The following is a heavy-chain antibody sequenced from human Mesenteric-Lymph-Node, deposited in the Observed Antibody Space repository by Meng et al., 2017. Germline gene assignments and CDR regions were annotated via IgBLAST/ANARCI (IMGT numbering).Heavy chain of an antibody. D-gene: IGHD6-19*01. V-gene: IGHV3-30*07. Sequence: GESLKISCAASGFTFSNYAMHWVRQAPGKGLDWLAVISDDGNGKEYADSVKGRFTISRDNSKNSLYLQMNSLRGEDTGVYFCARSSGWYEIDHLGQGTLVTVSS. CDR2: ISDDGNGK. CDR1: GFTFSNYA. CDR3: ARSSGWYEIDH. J-gene: IGHJ5*02.